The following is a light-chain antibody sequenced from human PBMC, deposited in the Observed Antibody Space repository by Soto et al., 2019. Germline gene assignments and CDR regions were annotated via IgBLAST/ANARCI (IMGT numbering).Light chain of an antibody. Sequence: EIVLTQSPGTLSLSPGERATLSCRASQSVSGSYLAWYQQKPGQAPRLLIYGTYSRATGIPDRFSGSGSGTDFTLTISRLGAEDFAVYYCQQYVSSFTFGPGTKVDIK. CDR3: QQYVSSFT. V-gene: IGKV3-20*01. CDR2: GTY. J-gene: IGKJ3*01. CDR1: QSVSGSY.